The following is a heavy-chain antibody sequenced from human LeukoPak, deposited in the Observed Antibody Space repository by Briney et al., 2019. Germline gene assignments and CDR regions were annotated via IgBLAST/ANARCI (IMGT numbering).Heavy chain of an antibody. J-gene: IGHJ4*02. CDR2: ISSSSSYI. Sequence: PGGSLRLSCAASGFTFSSYSMNWVRQAPGKGLEWVSSISSSSSYIYYADSVKGRFTISRDNAKNSLYLQMNSLRAEDTAVYYCARDRVRSGSHGVQDYWGQGTLVTVSS. CDR1: GFTFSSYS. D-gene: IGHD1-26*01. V-gene: IGHV3-21*01. CDR3: ARDRVRSGSHGVQDY.